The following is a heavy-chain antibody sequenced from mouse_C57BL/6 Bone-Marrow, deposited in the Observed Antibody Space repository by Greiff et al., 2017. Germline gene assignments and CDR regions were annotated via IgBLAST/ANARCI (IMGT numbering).Heavy chain of an antibody. CDR2: INPNNGGT. CDR3: ARGGRALYAMDY. J-gene: IGHJ4*01. CDR1: GYTFTDYN. D-gene: IGHD3-1*01. Sequence: EVQRVESGPELVKPGASVKIPCKASGYTFTDYNMDWVKQSHGKSLEWIGDINPNNGGTIYNQKFKGKATLTVDKSSSTAYMELRSLTSEDTAVYYCARGGRALYAMDYWGQGTSVTVSS. V-gene: IGHV1-18*01.